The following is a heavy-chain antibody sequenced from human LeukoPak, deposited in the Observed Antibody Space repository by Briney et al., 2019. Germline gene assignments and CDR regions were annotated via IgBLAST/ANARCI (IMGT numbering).Heavy chain of an antibody. CDR1: GYSFTSYW. D-gene: IGHD6-19*01. Sequence: GESLKISCKGSGYSFTSYWISWVRQMPGKGLEWMGIVYPGDSDTRYSPSFRGQVTISADKSISTAYLQWSSLKASDTAIYYCARRLSGGWQKDAFDIWGQGTMVTVSS. CDR2: VYPGDSDT. CDR3: ARRLSGGWQKDAFDI. J-gene: IGHJ3*02. V-gene: IGHV5-51*01.